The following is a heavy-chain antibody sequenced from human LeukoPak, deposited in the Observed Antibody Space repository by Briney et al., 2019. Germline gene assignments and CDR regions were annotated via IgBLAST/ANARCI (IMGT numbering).Heavy chain of an antibody. Sequence: SLRLXXXASXFPXGSYWMTWVRQAPGKGLEWVANIKQDGSKKSYVGSVKGRFTISRDNAKNSLYLQMNSLRAEDTAIYYCTRVGYIDEGIDYWGQGTLVTVSS. CDR1: XFPXGSYW. CDR3: TRVGYIDEGIDY. D-gene: IGHD5-24*01. J-gene: IGHJ4*02. V-gene: IGHV3-7*04. CDR2: IKQDGSKK.